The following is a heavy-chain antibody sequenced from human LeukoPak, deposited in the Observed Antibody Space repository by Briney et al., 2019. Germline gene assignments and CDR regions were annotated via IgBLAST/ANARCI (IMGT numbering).Heavy chain of an antibody. V-gene: IGHV3-9*03. Sequence: PGGSLRLSCAASGFTFDDYAMHWVRQAPGKGLEWVSGISWNSGSIGYADSVKGRFTISRDNAKNSLYLRMNSLRAEDMALYYCAKDNRAVAGTGGFDYWGQGTLVTVSS. CDR1: GFTFDDYA. CDR3: AKDNRAVAGTGGFDY. D-gene: IGHD6-19*01. J-gene: IGHJ4*02. CDR2: ISWNSGSI.